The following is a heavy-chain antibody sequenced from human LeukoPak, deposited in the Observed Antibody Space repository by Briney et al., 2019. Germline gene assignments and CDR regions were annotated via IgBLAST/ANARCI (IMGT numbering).Heavy chain of an antibody. J-gene: IGHJ4*02. CDR3: AVGLDIAMPGKVPTG. V-gene: IGHV1-2*02. D-gene: IGHD6-19*01. Sequence: ASVKVSCKASGYTFNGYYIHWVRQAPGQEPEWMGWLDPKSGGTKYAQRFQGRVTMTWDTSISTAYMDLARLRSDDTAVYYCAVGLDIAMPGKVPTGWGQGTLVTVSS. CDR1: GYTFNGYY. CDR2: LDPKSGGT.